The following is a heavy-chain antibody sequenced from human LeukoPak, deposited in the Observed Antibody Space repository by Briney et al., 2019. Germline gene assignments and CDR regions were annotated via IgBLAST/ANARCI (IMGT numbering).Heavy chain of an antibody. CDR1: GGSISTYS. Sequence: SETLSLTCTVSGGSISTYSWTWIRQPAGKALEWIGRIYTSGITNYSPSLESRVTMSLDTSKNQFSLKVNSVTAADTAMYYCARDRVGGSGHWYFDLWGRGTLVTVSS. CDR3: ARDRVGGSGHWYFDL. CDR2: IYTSGIT. D-gene: IGHD3-10*01. J-gene: IGHJ2*01. V-gene: IGHV4-4*07.